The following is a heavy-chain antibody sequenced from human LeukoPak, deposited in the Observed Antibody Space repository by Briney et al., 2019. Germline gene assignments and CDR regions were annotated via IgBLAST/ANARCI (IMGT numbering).Heavy chain of an antibody. CDR3: ASDIHYYDSSGYRHNWFDP. CDR1: GGSFSDYY. D-gene: IGHD3-22*01. CDR2: IHHSGST. V-gene: IGHV4-34*01. Sequence: SETLSLTCAVYGGSFSDYYWTWIRQPPGKGLEWIGEIHHSGSTNYNLSLKSRVTMSVDTSKNQFSLKLTSVTAADTAVYYCASDIHYYDSSGYRHNWFDPWGQGTLVTVSS. J-gene: IGHJ5*02.